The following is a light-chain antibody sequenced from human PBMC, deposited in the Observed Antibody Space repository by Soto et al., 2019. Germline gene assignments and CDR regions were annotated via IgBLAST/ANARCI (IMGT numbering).Light chain of an antibody. Sequence: DIQMTQSPSSLSASVGDTVTITCQASQDITNHLNWYQHKPGTAPNLLIYDASHLEIGVPSSFTGSGSGTYFTLTISSLQSEDIATYYCHKYAGVPHFGPGTRVDF. CDR2: DAS. CDR3: HKYAGVPH. CDR1: QDITNH. J-gene: IGKJ3*01. V-gene: IGKV1-33*01.